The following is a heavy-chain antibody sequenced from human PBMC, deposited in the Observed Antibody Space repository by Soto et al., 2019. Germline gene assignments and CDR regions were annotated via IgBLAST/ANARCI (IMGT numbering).Heavy chain of an antibody. V-gene: IGHV3-23*01. CDR2: ISGSGGST. D-gene: IGHD2-2*01. CDR3: AKLGVRVPAAPYYFDY. Sequence: PGGSLRLSCAASGFTFSSYAMSWVRQAPGKGLEWVSAISGSGGSTYYADSVKGRFTISRDNSKNTLYLQMNSLRAEDTAVYYCAKLGVRVPAAPYYFDYWGQGTLVTVSS. J-gene: IGHJ4*02. CDR1: GFTFSSYA.